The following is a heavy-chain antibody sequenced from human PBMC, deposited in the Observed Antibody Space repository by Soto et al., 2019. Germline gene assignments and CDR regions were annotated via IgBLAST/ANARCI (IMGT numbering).Heavy chain of an antibody. J-gene: IGHJ6*03. CDR2: IYPGDSDT. CDR3: ARLRDDFWSGYYVPSDYYYMDV. D-gene: IGHD3-3*01. Sequence: GESLKISCKGSGYSFTSYWIGWVRQMPGEGLEWMGIIYPGDSDTRYSPSFQGQVTISADKSISTAYLQWSSLKASDTAMYYCARLRDDFWSGYYVPSDYYYMDVWGKGTTVTVS. V-gene: IGHV5-51*01. CDR1: GYSFTSYW.